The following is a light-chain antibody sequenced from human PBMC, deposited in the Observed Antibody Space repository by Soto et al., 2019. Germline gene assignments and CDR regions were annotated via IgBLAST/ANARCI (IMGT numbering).Light chain of an antibody. CDR3: LHHNSYPLT. V-gene: IGKV1-17*01. Sequence: DIQMTQSPSSMSASVGDRVTITCRASQDMRNDLGWHQQKPGKAPKRLIYAASRLQSGVPSRFSGSGSGTEFTLTTISLQPEDFATYYCLHHNSYPLTFGGGTRVEIK. CDR1: QDMRND. J-gene: IGKJ4*01. CDR2: AAS.